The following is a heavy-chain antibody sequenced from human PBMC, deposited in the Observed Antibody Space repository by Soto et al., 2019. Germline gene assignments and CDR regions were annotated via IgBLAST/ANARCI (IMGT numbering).Heavy chain of an antibody. Sequence: GVSLRLSCAASGVTFSSYGMHWVLQAPGKGLEWVAVISYDGSNKYYAGSERGRFTISRDNAKSSLYLQMNSVRAEDTAVYFCARCLPGARYDRSFDYWGQGTPLTLSS. CDR2: ISYDGSNK. D-gene: IGHD3-22*01. V-gene: IGHV3-30*03. CDR3: ARCLPGARYDRSFDY. J-gene: IGHJ4*02. CDR1: GVTFSSYG.